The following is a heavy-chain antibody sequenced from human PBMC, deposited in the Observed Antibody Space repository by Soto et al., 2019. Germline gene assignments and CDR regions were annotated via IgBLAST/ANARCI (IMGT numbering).Heavy chain of an antibody. CDR3: ACVGAGDGRWFDP. CDR1: GYRFHVYY. V-gene: IGHV1-2*02. D-gene: IGHD3-16*01. Sequence: QAQLVQSGAEVKKPGASVKVSCKASGYRFHVYYTHWVRQAPGQGLEWMGGINPNSGATDYAHKFQGRVTMTRDTSISRANVELTELTSDDTAVHYCACVGAGDGRWFDPWGQGTLVTVSS. CDR2: INPNSGAT. J-gene: IGHJ5*02.